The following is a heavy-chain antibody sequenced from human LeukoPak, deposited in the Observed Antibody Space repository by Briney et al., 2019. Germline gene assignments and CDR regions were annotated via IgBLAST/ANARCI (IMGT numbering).Heavy chain of an antibody. J-gene: IGHJ4*02. CDR1: GFTFSSYA. D-gene: IGHD3-3*01. CDR2: ISSSISSGSTI. Sequence: GGSLRLSCAASGFTFSSYAMNWVRQAPGKGLEWVSYISSSISSGSTIYYVDSVKGRFTISRDNAKNSFYLQMHRLRAEDTAVYYCAKDRPAWSGYFDYWGQGTLVTVSS. CDR3: AKDRPAWSGYFDY. V-gene: IGHV3-48*04.